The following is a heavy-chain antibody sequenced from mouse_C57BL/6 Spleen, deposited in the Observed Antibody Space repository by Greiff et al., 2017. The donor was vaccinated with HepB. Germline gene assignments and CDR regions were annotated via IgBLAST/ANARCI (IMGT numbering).Heavy chain of an antibody. Sequence: EVKLMESGAELVRPGAPVKLSCTVSGFNIKDDYMHWVKQRPEKGLEWIGWIDPENGDTECASKFQGKATLTADKSSSTAYMQLKSLTSEASAVYFFARISDGYYGLDMDYWGQGTSVTVSS. CDR3: ARISDGYYGLDMDY. J-gene: IGHJ4*01. CDR2: IDPENGDT. V-gene: IGHV14-4*01. D-gene: IGHD2-3*01. CDR1: GFNIKDDY.